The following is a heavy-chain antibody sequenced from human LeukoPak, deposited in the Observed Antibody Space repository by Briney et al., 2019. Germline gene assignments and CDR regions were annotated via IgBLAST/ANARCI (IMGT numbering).Heavy chain of an antibody. Sequence: PSETLSLTCTVSGYSISSGYYWGWIRQPPGKGLEWIGSIYHSGSTYYNPSLKSRVTISVDTPKNQFSLKLSSVTAADTAVYYCARELVWGYSDAFDIWGQGTMVTVSS. CDR2: IYHSGST. V-gene: IGHV4-38-2*02. J-gene: IGHJ3*02. CDR1: GYSISSGYY. D-gene: IGHD2-15*01. CDR3: ARELVWGYSDAFDI.